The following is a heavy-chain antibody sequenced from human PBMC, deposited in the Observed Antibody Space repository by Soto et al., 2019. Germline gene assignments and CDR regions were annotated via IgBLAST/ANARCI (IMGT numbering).Heavy chain of an antibody. CDR2: INAGNGNT. CDR3: ARSIVVVTAADY. Sequence: VKVSCKASGYTFTSYAMHWVREAPGQRLEWMGWINAGNGNTKYSQKFQGRVTITRDTSASTAYMELSSLRSEDTAVYYCARSIVVVTAADYWGQGTLVTVSS. D-gene: IGHD2-21*02. V-gene: IGHV1-3*01. J-gene: IGHJ4*02. CDR1: GYTFTSYA.